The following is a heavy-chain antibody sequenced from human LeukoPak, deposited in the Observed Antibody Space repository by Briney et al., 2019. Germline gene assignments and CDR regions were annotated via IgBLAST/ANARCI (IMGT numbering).Heavy chain of an antibody. CDR3: ARGGYYGSGNDFRFDP. Sequence: SETLSLTCTVSGGSISSYYWSWIRQPPGKGLEWIGYIYYSGSTNYNPSLKSRVTISVDTSKNQSSLKLSSVTPADTAVYYCARGGYYGSGNDFRFDPWGQGTLVTVSS. V-gene: IGHV4-59*01. CDR2: IYYSGST. J-gene: IGHJ5*02. D-gene: IGHD3-10*01. CDR1: GGSISSYY.